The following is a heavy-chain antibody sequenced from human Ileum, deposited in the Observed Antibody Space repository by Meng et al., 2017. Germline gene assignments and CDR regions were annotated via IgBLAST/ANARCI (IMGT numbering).Heavy chain of an antibody. V-gene: IGHV3-33*01. J-gene: IGHJ5*02. CDR2: IWYDGDDK. CDR1: GLTFRNFG. D-gene: IGHD6-13*01. Sequence: GAAGGGVVHACRSLRLSCEESGLTFRNFGRHWVRQAPGRGVEWVAVIWYDGDDKAYADSVKGRFTISRDNSKNMLYLQMNSLRAEDTAVYYCARDLASAGSPVRFGPWGQGTLVTVSS. CDR3: ARDLASAGSPVRFGP.